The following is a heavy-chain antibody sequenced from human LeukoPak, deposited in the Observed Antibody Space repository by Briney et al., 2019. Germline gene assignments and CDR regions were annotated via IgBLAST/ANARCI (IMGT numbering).Heavy chain of an antibody. J-gene: IGHJ5*02. CDR1: GGTFSSYA. Sequence: RASVKVSCKASGGTFSSYAISWVRQAPGQGLEWMGRIIPIFGIANYAQKFQGRVMITADKSTSTAYMELSSLRSEDTAVYYCARSKVVPAAQRWNWFDPWGQGTLVTVSS. D-gene: IGHD2-2*01. CDR3: ARSKVVPAAQRWNWFDP. V-gene: IGHV1-69*04. CDR2: IIPIFGIA.